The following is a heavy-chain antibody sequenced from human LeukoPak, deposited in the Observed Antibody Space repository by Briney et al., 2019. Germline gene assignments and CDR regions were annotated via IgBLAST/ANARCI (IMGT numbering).Heavy chain of an antibody. CDR1: GFSFSSSS. V-gene: IGHV3-30*03. CDR2: ISYDGSNK. D-gene: IGHD3-10*01. J-gene: IGHJ6*03. CDR3: ARDGPMVRGVISTPGIKYYYYYYMDI. Sequence: GGSLRLSCAASGFSFSSSSMNWVRQAPGKGLEWVAVISYDGSNKYYADSVKGRFTISRDNSKNTLYLQMNSLRAEDTAVYYCARDGPMVRGVISTPGIKYYYYYYMDIWGKGTTVTVSS.